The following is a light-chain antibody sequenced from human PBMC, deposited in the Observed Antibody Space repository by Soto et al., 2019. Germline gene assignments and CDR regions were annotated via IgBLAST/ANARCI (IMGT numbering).Light chain of an antibody. V-gene: IGKV1-33*01. CDR1: QDISNY. CDR2: AAT. CDR3: QQYDNLYT. J-gene: IGKJ2*01. Sequence: DIQMTQSPSSLSASVGDRVTITCQASQDISNYLNWYQQKPGKAPKLVIYAATNLETGVPSRFSGSGSGTEFTFTISSLQPEDIATYYCQQYDNLYTFGQGTKLEIK.